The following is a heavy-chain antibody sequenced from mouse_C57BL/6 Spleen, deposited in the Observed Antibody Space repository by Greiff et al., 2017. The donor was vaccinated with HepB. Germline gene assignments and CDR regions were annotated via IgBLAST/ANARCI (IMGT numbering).Heavy chain of an antibody. CDR3: ASRGVVANYAMDY. J-gene: IGHJ4*01. CDR1: GFTFSSYA. D-gene: IGHD1-1*01. V-gene: IGHV5-4*01. CDR2: ISDGGSYT. Sequence: EVQLVESGGGLVKPGGSLKLSCAASGFTFSSYAMSWVRQTPEKRLEWVATISDGGSYTYYPDNVKGRFTISRDNAKNNLYLQMSHLKSEDTAMYYCASRGVVANYAMDYWGQGTSVTVSS.